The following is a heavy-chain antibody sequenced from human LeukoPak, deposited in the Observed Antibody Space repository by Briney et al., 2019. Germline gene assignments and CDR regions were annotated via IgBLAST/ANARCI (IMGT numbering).Heavy chain of an antibody. V-gene: IGHV1-69*13. CDR1: GGTFSSYA. Sequence: SVKVSCKASGGTFSSYAISWVRQAPGQGLEWMGGIIPIFGTANYAQKFQGRVTITADESTSTVYMELSSLRSEDTAVYYCARDRPSIAAAGTDYYYYYMDVWGKGTTVTISS. D-gene: IGHD6-13*01. CDR3: ARDRPSIAAAGTDYYYYYMDV. CDR2: IIPIFGTA. J-gene: IGHJ6*03.